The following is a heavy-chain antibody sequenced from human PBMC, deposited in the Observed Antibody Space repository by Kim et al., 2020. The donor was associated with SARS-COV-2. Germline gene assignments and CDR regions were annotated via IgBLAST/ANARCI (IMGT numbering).Heavy chain of an antibody. CDR1: GFTFDDYA. CDR3: AKDISDGVKFGELVPYFDY. J-gene: IGHJ4*02. V-gene: IGHV3-9*01. D-gene: IGHD3-10*01. CDR2: ISWNSGSI. Sequence: GGSLRLSCAASGFTFDDYAMHWVRQAPGKGLEWVSGISWNSGSIGYADSVKGRFTISRDNAKNSLYLQMNSLRAEDTALYYCAKDISDGVKFGELVPYFDYWGQGTLVTVSS.